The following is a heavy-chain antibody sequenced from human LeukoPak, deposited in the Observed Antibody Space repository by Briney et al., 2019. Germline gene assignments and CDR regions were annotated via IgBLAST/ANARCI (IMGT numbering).Heavy chain of an antibody. J-gene: IGHJ4*02. CDR2: IWYDGSNK. Sequence: GGSLRLSCAASGFTFSSYGMRWVRQAPGKGLEWVAVIWYDGSNKYYADSVKGRFTISRDNSKNTLYLQMNSLRAEDTAVYYCARDGPPWYSSGWEPFDYWGQGTLVTVSS. CDR3: ARDGPPWYSSGWEPFDY. D-gene: IGHD6-19*01. CDR1: GFTFSSYG. V-gene: IGHV3-33*01.